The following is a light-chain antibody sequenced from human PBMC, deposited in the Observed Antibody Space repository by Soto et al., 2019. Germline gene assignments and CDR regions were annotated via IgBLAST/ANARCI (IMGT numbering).Light chain of an antibody. CDR3: QQYNNWPPFT. J-gene: IGKJ3*01. CDR2: GAS. CDR1: QSVGSN. Sequence: EIVLTQSPGTLSVSPGERATLSCRASQSVGSNLAWYRQKPGQAPRLLIYGASTRATGIPARFSGSGSGTDFTLTISSLQSEDFAVYFCQQYNNWPPFTFGPGTKVDIK. V-gene: IGKV3-15*01.